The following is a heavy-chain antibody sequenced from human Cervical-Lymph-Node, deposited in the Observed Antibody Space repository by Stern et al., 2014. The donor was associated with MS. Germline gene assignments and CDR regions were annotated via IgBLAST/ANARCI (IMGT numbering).Heavy chain of an antibody. CDR1: GNTFTTYY. Sequence: QDQLVQSGAEVKGPGASVKVSCKASGNTFTTYYMHWVRQATGQGLEWMGIINPSCGSTTYAQNFHGRVPMTRYTSTNIIYMELSSLRSEDTAVYYCARDRVTTTGNMDVWGQGTTVTVSS. J-gene: IGHJ6*02. V-gene: IGHV1-46*01. D-gene: IGHD1-1*01. CDR3: ARDRVTTTGNMDV. CDR2: INPSCGST.